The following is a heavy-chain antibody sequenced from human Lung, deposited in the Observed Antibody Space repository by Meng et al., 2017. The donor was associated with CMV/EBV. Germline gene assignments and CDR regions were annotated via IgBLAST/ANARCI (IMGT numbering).Heavy chain of an antibody. CDR3: AGDRGFGYRLGNDSSDI. CDR1: AGFFSSHA. V-gene: IGHV1-69*10. J-gene: IGHJ3*02. CDR2: TIPILGIA. Sequence: SAXVSXKASAGFFSSHAISWVRQDPGQGLEWWGGTIPILGIANYAQKFQGRVTITADKSTSTAYMKLSSLRYEDTAVYDCAGDRGFGYRLGNDSSDIVGRGXMVT. D-gene: IGHD5-24*01.